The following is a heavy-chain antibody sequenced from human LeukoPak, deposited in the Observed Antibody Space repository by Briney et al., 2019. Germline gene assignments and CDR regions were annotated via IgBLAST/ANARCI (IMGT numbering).Heavy chain of an antibody. D-gene: IGHD1-14*01. CDR2: IYTSGST. V-gene: IGHV4-61*02. CDR1: GGSISSSSYY. J-gene: IGHJ5*02. CDR3: ARGGGAATTWFDP. Sequence: SETLSLTCTVSGGSISSSSYYWSWIRQPAGKGLEWIGRIYTSGSTNYNPSLKSRVTMSVDTSKNQFSLKLSSVTAADTAVYYCARGGGAATTWFDPWGQGTLVTVSS.